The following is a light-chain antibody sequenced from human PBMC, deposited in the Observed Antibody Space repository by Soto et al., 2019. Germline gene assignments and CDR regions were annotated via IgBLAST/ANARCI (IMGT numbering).Light chain of an antibody. CDR3: QHSYITPRT. J-gene: IGKJ2*01. Sequence: DIQMTQSPSSLSASVGDRVTITCRASQRINNYLNWYQQKPGKAPELLIYAASSLHNGVPSRFSGSGSGTDFTLTISSLQPEDFAPYYCQHSYITPRTFGQGTKVEIK. CDR1: QRINNY. CDR2: AAS. V-gene: IGKV1-39*01.